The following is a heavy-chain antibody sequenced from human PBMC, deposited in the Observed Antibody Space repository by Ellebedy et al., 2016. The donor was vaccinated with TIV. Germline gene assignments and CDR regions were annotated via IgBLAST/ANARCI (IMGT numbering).Heavy chain of an antibody. CDR3: ARRGITMVRGEVYAFDI. J-gene: IGHJ3*02. CDR1: GYSFTSYW. D-gene: IGHD3-10*01. V-gene: IGHV5-51*01. Sequence: GESLKISCKGSGYSFTSYWIAWVRQMPGKGLEWMGIIYPGDSDTRYNPSFQGQVTISADKSVTTAYLQWSSLKASDTAMYYCARRGITMVRGEVYAFDIWGQGTMVTVSS. CDR2: IYPGDSDT.